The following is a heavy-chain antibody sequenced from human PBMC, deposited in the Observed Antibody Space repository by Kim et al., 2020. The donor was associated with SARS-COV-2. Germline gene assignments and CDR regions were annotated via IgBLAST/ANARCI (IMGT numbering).Heavy chain of an antibody. V-gene: IGHV3-23*01. CDR3: AQGVWGSVHYLAY. CDR2: IGSTA. J-gene: IGHJ4*01. Sequence: GGSLRLSCAASGFSFSTYGMSWVRQAPGKGLEWISDIGSTANYADSVKGRFTISRDNSESTLFLQMNNLKADDTAVYYGAQGVWGSVHYLAYWGHRTRVT. D-gene: IGHD3-22*01. CDR1: GFSFSTYG.